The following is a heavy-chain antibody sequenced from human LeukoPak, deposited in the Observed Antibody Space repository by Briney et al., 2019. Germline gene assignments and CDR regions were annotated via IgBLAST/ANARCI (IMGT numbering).Heavy chain of an antibody. D-gene: IGHD3-10*01. J-gene: IGHJ6*03. CDR1: GGSISSYY. CDR3: ARATYYYGSGSYWDYYYYMDV. Sequence: SETLSLTCTVSGGSISSYYWSWIRQPAGKGLEWIGRIYISGSGSTNYNPSLKSRVTMSVDTSKNQFSLKLSSVTAADTAVYYCARATYYYGSGSYWDYYYYMDVWGKGTTVTISS. CDR2: IYISGSGST. V-gene: IGHV4-4*07.